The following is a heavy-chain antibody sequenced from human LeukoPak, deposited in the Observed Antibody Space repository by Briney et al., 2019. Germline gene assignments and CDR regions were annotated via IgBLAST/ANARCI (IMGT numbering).Heavy chain of an antibody. J-gene: IGHJ4*02. CDR2: IYSGGST. CDR1: GFAVSSNY. D-gene: IGHD6-19*01. CDR3: ARGIAVADTGFFDY. Sequence: TGGSLRLSCAASGFAVSSNYMTWVRQAPGKGLEWVSVIYSGGSTYYADSVKGRFTISRDNSKSTLYLQMNSLRVEDTAVYYCARGIAVADTGFFDYWGQGTLVTVSS. V-gene: IGHV3-66*01.